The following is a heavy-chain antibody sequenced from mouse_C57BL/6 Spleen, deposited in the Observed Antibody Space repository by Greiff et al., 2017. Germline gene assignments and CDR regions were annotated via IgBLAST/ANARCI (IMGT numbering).Heavy chain of an antibody. CDR2: IHPNSGST. D-gene: IGHD1-1*01. CDR3: ARFTTVVDDY. Sequence: QVQLKESGAELVKPGASVTLSCKASGYTFTSYWMHWVKQRPGQGLEWIGMIHPNSGSTNYNEKFKSKATLTVDKSSSTAYMQRSSLTSEDSAVCYSARFTTVVDDYWGQGTTLTVAS. V-gene: IGHV1-64*01. J-gene: IGHJ2*01. CDR1: GYTFTSYW.